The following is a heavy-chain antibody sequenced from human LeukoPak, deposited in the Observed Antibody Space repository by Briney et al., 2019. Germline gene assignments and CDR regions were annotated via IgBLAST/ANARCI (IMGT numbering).Heavy chain of an antibody. J-gene: IGHJ6*04. V-gene: IGHV3-74*01. CDR3: ARDPSGSGSYYYYGMDV. CDR1: GFTFSSYW. D-gene: IGHD3-10*01. CDR2: INSDGSST. Sequence: GSLRLSCAASGFTFSSYWMHWVRQAPGKGLVWVSRINSDGSSTSYADSVKGRFTISRDNAKNTLYLQMNSLRAEDTAVYYCARDPSGSGSYYYYGMDVWGKGTTVTVSS.